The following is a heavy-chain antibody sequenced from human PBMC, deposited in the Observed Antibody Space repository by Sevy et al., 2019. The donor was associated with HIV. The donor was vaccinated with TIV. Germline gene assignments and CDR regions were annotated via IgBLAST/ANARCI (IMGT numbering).Heavy chain of an antibody. J-gene: IGHJ4*02. Sequence: ASVKVSCKASGGTFSSYAISWVRQAPGQGLEWMGGIIPIFGTANYAQKFQSRVTITADESTSTAYMELSSLRSEDTAVYYCARDRTRGSSGYYFYYFDYWGQGTLVTVSS. CDR2: IIPIFGTA. V-gene: IGHV1-69*13. CDR3: ARDRTRGSSGYYFYYFDY. CDR1: GGTFSSYA. D-gene: IGHD3-22*01.